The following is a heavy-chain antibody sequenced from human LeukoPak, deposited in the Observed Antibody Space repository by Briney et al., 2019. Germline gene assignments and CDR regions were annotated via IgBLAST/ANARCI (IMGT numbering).Heavy chain of an antibody. J-gene: IGHJ3*02. V-gene: IGHV4-4*07. Sequence: MTSETLSLTCTVSGDSISSFYWSWIRQPAGKGLEWIGRIYSSGSTNYNPSLKSRVTMSVDTSKNQFSLKLSSVTAADTAVCYCARDGWIQLGGDAFDIWGQGTMVTVSS. CDR1: GDSISSFY. CDR2: IYSSGST. D-gene: IGHD5-18*01. CDR3: ARDGWIQLGGDAFDI.